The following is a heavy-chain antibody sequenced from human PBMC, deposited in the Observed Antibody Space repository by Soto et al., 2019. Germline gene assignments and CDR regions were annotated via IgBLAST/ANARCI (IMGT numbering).Heavy chain of an antibody. CDR1: CPSILSYY. CDR2: IYYSGST. CDR3: ARHNKGDGYNYPYYYGMDV. Sequence: SVTLSLTCAFRCPSILSYYWSWMEEPSGVGLEWIGYIYYSGSTNYNPSLKSRVTISVDTSKNQFSLKLSSVTAADTAVYYCARHNKGDGYNYPYYYGMDVWGQGTTVT. V-gene: IGHV4-59*08. J-gene: IGHJ6*02. D-gene: IGHD5-12*01.